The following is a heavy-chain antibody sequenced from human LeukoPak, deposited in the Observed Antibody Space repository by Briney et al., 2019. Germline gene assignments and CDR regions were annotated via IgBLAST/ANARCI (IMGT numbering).Heavy chain of an antibody. CDR3: ASAPTVVDTQAFDI. Sequence: PSETLSLTCAVYGGSFSGYYWSWIRQPPGKGLEWIGYIYYSGSTNYNPSLKSRVTISVDTSKNQFSLKLSSVTAADTAVYYCASAPTVVDTQAFDIWGQGTMVTVSS. J-gene: IGHJ3*02. CDR1: GGSFSGYY. D-gene: IGHD5-18*01. CDR2: IYYSGST. V-gene: IGHV4-59*01.